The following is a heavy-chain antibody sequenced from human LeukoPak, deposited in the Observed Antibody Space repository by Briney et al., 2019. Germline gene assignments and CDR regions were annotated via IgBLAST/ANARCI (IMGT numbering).Heavy chain of an antibody. J-gene: IGHJ4*02. V-gene: IGHV3-23*01. D-gene: IGHD2-15*01. CDR1: GFTFSTYA. CDR2: ISAGGDAT. Sequence: GRSLRLSCAASGFTFSTYAMSWVRQAPGKGLEWVCAISAGGDATFYADSVKGRFTVSRDNPKNTLSLQMNSLRGEDTAIYYCADHFPYCSRGSCSYFDHWGQGTLVTVSS. CDR3: ADHFPYCSRGSCSYFDH.